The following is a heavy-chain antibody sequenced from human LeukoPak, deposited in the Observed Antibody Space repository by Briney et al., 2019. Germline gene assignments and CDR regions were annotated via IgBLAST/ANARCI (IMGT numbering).Heavy chain of an antibody. CDR3: AKNSRPVAGRPNFDF. CDR2: ISASGDST. CDR1: GFTFNSYA. V-gene: IGHV3-23*01. D-gene: IGHD6-19*01. Sequence: GGSLRLSCAASGFTFNSYAMSWVRQAPGKGLEWVSSISASGDSTYYADSVKGRFTISRDNSNNTLYLQMNSLRADDTAIYYCAKNSRPVAGRPNFDFWGRGTLVTVSS. J-gene: IGHJ4*02.